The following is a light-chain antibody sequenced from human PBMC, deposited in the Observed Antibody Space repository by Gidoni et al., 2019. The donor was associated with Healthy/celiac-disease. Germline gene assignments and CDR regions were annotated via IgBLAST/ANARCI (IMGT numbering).Light chain of an antibody. CDR1: QSVSSN. Sequence: EIVMTQSPATLSVSPGERATLACRASQSVSSNLAWYQQNPGQAPRHLIYGASTRATGIPARVRGSGCGTEFTLTNSSLQSEDFAVYYCQQYNNWTFGQGTKVEIK. CDR2: GAS. CDR3: QQYNNWT. V-gene: IGKV3-15*01. J-gene: IGKJ1*01.